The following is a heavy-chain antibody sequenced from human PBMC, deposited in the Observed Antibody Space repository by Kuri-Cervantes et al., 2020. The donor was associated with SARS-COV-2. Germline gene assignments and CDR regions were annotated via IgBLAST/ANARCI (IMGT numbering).Heavy chain of an antibody. V-gene: IGHV3-7*01. Sequence: GESLKISCAASGFTFSSYWMSWVRQAPGKGLEWVANIKQDGSEKYYVDSVKGRFTISRGNAKNSLYLQMNSLRAEDTAVYYCARDRSFTPDYWGQGTLVTVSS. CDR2: IKQDGSEK. CDR1: GFTFSSYW. D-gene: IGHD3-10*01. J-gene: IGHJ4*02. CDR3: ARDRSFTPDY.